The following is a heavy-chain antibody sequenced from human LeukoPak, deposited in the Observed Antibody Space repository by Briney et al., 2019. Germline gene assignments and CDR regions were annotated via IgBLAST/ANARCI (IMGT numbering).Heavy chain of an antibody. J-gene: IGHJ5*02. Sequence: SETLSLTCAVYGGSFSGYYWSWIRQPPGKGLEWIGEINHSGSTNYNPSLKSRVTISVDTSKNQFSLKLSSVTAADTAVYYCARLVSGYYDFWSGYGENWFDPLGQGTLVTVSS. CDR2: INHSGST. D-gene: IGHD3-3*01. CDR3: ARLVSGYYDFWSGYGENWFDP. V-gene: IGHV4-34*01. CDR1: GGSFSGYY.